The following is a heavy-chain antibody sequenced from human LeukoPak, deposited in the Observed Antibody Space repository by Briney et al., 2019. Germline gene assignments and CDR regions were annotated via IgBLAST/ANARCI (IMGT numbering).Heavy chain of an antibody. Sequence: GGSLRLSCAASGFTFSNAWMSWVRQAPGKGLEWVGRIKSKTDGGTTDYAAPVKGRFTISRDDSKNTPYLQMNSLKTEDTAVYYCTTHKWRKRWEDYWGQGTLVTVSS. CDR3: TTHKWRKRWEDY. J-gene: IGHJ4*02. D-gene: IGHD1-26*01. CDR2: IKSKTDGGTT. CDR1: GFTFSNAW. V-gene: IGHV3-15*01.